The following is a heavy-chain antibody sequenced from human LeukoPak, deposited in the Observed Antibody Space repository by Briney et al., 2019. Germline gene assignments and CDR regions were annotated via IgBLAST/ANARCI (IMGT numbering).Heavy chain of an antibody. Sequence: GGSLRLSCAPSGFPFSSYWMHWVRHAPGKGLVWVSRINSDGSSTSYAYSVKGRFTITSDNAKNTLYLQMNSLRAEDTAVFYCARAHSSGWYWIDYWGQGTLVTVSS. D-gene: IGHD6-19*01. CDR1: GFPFSSYW. V-gene: IGHV3-74*01. J-gene: IGHJ4*02. CDR2: INSDGSST. CDR3: ARAHSSGWYWIDY.